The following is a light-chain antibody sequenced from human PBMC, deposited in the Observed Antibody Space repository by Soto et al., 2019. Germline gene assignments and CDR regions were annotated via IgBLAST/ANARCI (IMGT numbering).Light chain of an antibody. J-gene: IGKJ3*01. V-gene: IGKV3-20*01. CDR2: GAS. CDR1: QSVSSSY. Sequence: EIVLTQSPGPLSLSPGARATLSCRASQSVSSSYLAWYQQKPGKAPRLLIYGASSRATGIPDRFSGSGSGTDFTLTISRLEPEDFAVYYCQQYGSSPLCTLGPGTKVDIK. CDR3: QQYGSSPLCT.